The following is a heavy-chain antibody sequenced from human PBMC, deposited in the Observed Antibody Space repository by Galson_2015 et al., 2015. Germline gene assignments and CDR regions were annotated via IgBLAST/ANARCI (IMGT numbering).Heavy chain of an antibody. CDR3: ARGMLSPPRGMDV. V-gene: IGHV3-53*01. CDR2: IYSGGCT. D-gene: IGHD2-8*01. J-gene: IGHJ6*02. CDR1: GFTVSSNY. Sequence: SLRLSCEASGFTVSSNYMSWVHQAPGKGPEWVSVIYSGGCTYYADSVKGRFTISRDNSKNTLYLQMNSLRAEDTAVYDRARGMLSPPRGMDVWGQGTTVTVSS.